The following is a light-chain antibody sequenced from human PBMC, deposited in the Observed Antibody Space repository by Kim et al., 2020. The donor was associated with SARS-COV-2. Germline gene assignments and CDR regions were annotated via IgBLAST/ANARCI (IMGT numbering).Light chain of an antibody. CDR2: RKS. Sequence: GQRVTSFCSGSSANVGSNHINWYQHVRGTALRLLIYRKSQRPSGVADRCSGSRSATSASLAISGLRSEDEADYYCAGWDDSLGGWVFGGGTQLTVL. V-gene: IGLV1-47*01. CDR3: AGWDDSLGGWV. CDR1: SANVGSNH. J-gene: IGLJ3*02.